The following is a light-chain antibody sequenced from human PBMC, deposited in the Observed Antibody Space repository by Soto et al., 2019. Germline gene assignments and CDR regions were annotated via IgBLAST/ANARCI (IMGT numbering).Light chain of an antibody. J-gene: IGKJ4*01. CDR2: KAS. Sequence: DIQMTQSPSTLSASVGDRVTITCRASQSISNWLAWHQQKPGKAPKLLIYKASTLESGVPSRFSGSGSGTEFTLTISSLQPEDFATYYCQQFNNYPLTFGGGTKVDIK. CDR3: QQFNNYPLT. CDR1: QSISNW. V-gene: IGKV1-5*03.